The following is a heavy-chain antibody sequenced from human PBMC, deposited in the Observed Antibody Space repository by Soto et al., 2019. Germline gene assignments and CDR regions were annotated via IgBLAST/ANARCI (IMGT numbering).Heavy chain of an antibody. CDR2: IIPIFGTA. CDR1: GGTFSSYA. Sequence: QVQLVQSGAEVKQPGSSVKVSCKASGGTFSSYAISWVRQAPGQGLEWMGGIIPIFGTANSAQKFQGRVTITADESTSTAYMELSSLRSEDTGVDYCARGIDGLPSIAALGFDPWGQGTLVTVSS. J-gene: IGHJ5*02. CDR3: ARGIDGLPSIAALGFDP. V-gene: IGHV1-69*01. D-gene: IGHD6-6*01.